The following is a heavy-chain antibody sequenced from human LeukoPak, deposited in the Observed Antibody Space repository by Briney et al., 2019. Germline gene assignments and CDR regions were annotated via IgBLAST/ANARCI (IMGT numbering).Heavy chain of an antibody. Sequence: SETLSLTCTVSGGSISSSSYYWGWIRQPPGKGLEWIGSIYYSGSTYYNPSLKSRVAISVDTSKNQFSLKLSSVTAADTAVYYCARDWGMVYAITDYWGQGTLVTVSS. CDR2: IYYSGST. CDR1: GGSISSSSYY. V-gene: IGHV4-39*02. CDR3: ARDWGMVYAITDY. J-gene: IGHJ4*02. D-gene: IGHD2-8*01.